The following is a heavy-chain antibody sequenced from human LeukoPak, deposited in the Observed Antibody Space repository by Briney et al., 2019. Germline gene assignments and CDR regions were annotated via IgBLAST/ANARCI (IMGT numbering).Heavy chain of an antibody. J-gene: IGHJ4*02. Sequence: ASVKVSCKASGYXFTSYGISWLRQAPGQGLEWMGWISAYNGNTNYAQKLQGRVTMTTDTSTSTAYMELRSLRSDDTAVYYCASTPGYCSSTSCYLRGYMDYWGQGTLVTVSS. D-gene: IGHD2-2*01. CDR2: ISAYNGNT. V-gene: IGHV1-18*01. CDR1: GYXFTSYG. CDR3: ASTPGYCSSTSCYLRGYMDY.